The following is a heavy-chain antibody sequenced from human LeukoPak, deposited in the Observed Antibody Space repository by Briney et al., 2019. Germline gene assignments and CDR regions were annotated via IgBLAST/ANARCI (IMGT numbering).Heavy chain of an antibody. CDR2: ISGSGAST. CDR3: AKGSHYYDSSGYDG. D-gene: IGHD3-22*01. V-gene: IGHV3-23*01. CDR1: GLTFRSYA. J-gene: IGHJ4*02. Sequence: GGSLRLSCAAPGLTFRSYAIRLVRHAPATGLESVSAISGSGASTYYADPVKGRFTISRDNSKNTLSLQMNSLRAEDTAVYYCAKGSHYYDSSGYDGWGQGTQVTVSS.